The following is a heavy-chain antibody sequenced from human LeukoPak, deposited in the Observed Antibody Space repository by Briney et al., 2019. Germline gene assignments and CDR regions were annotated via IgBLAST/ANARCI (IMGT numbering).Heavy chain of an antibody. CDR3: VSNVDTAVGV. Sequence: SETLSLTCSVSGEAINSVGYYWGWIRQLPGKGLEWIGVIYYSGSTLYNASLKSRLSLSLDTSKNHMSLKLNSVTAADTAVYYCVSNVDTAVGVWGRGATITVSS. J-gene: IGHJ6*02. D-gene: IGHD5-18*01. CDR1: GEAINSVGYY. CDR2: IYYSGST. V-gene: IGHV4-31*03.